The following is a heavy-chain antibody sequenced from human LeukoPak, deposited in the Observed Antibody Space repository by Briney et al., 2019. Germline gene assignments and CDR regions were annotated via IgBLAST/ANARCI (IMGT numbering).Heavy chain of an antibody. CDR1: GFTFSNYY. CDR2: ISSNGRTT. CDR3: ARDSSRIAVILAAKY. V-gene: IGHV3-11*01. J-gene: IGHJ4*02. D-gene: IGHD2-2*01. Sequence: PGGSLRLSCVASGFTFSNYYLHWIRQAPGKGLEWVSYISSNGRTTYYADSVQGRFTISRDNANNSLYLQMNRLRAEDTAVYYCARDSSRIAVILAAKYWGQGALVTVSS.